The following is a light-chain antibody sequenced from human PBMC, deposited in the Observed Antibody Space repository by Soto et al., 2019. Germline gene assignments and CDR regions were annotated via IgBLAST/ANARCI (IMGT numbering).Light chain of an antibody. V-gene: IGLV1-40*01. CDR3: QSYDSSLSEV. J-gene: IGLJ1*01. CDR1: SSNIGAGYD. Sequence: QSVLTQPPSVSGAPGQRVTISCTGRSSNIGAGYDVHWYQQLPGTAPKLLIYGNSNRPSGVPDRFSGSKSGTSASLAITGLKAEDEADYYCQSYDSSLSEVFGTGTKLTVL. CDR2: GNS.